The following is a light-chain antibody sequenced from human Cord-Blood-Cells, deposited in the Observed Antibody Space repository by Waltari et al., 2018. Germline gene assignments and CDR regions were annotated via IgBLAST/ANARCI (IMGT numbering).Light chain of an antibody. V-gene: IGKV1-39*01. J-gene: IGKJ2*01. CDR2: AAS. Sequence: DIQMTQSPSSLSASVGDRVTITCRASQSISSYLNWYQQKPGKAPKLLIYAASSLQSGVPSRFNGSGSGTDFTLTISSLQPEDFATYYCQQSYGTPYTFGQGTKLEIK. CDR3: QQSYGTPYT. CDR1: QSISSY.